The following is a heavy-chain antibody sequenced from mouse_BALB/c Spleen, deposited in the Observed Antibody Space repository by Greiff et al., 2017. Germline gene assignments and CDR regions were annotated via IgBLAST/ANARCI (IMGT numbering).Heavy chain of an antibody. Sequence: EVQLQQSGPGLVKPSQSLSLTCSVTGYSITSGYYWNWIRQFPGNILEWMGYISYDGSNNYNPSLKNRISITRDTSKNQFFLKLNSVTTEDTATYYCARWDYSDDWGQGTTLTVSS. J-gene: IGHJ2*01. V-gene: IGHV3-6*02. CDR1: GYSITSGYY. CDR3: ARWDYSDD. D-gene: IGHD4-1*01. CDR2: ISYDGSN.